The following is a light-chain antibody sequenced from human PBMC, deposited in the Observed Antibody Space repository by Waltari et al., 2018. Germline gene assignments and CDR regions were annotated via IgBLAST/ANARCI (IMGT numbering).Light chain of an antibody. J-gene: IGKJ2*01. Sequence: DIQMTQSPSTLSASVGDRVTITCRASQIISSLLAWYQQKPGKAPKLLIYKASSLESGVPSRCSGLGSGAEFTLTISSLQPDDFATYYCQQYKRWAYTFGQGTKLEIK. V-gene: IGKV1-5*03. CDR1: QIISSL. CDR3: QQYKRWAYT. CDR2: KAS.